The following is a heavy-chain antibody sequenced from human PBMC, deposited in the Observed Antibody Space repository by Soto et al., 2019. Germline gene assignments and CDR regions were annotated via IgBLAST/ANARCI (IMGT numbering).Heavy chain of an antibody. Sequence: GGSLRLSCAASGFSFGSYALSWVRQAPGKGLEWVSTISGSDGKTSYADSVKGRFSISRDTSQSTLYLQMNSLRADDTAMYYCARWSYLDYWGQGTRVTVSS. V-gene: IGHV3-23*01. CDR3: ARWSYLDY. D-gene: IGHD3-3*01. CDR2: ISGSDGKT. J-gene: IGHJ4*02. CDR1: GFSFGSYA.